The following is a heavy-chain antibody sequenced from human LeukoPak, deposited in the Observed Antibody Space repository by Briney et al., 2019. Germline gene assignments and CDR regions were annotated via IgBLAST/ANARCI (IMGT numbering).Heavy chain of an antibody. D-gene: IGHD3-10*01. CDR2: INPNSGGT. V-gene: IGHV1-2*02. Sequence: ASVKVSCKASGYTFTGYYMHWVRQAPGQGLEWMGWINPNSGGTNYAQKFQGRVTMTRDTSISTAYMELSRLRSDDTAVYYCARVGMVRGVTNWFDPWGQGTLVTVSS. CDR1: GYTFTGYY. J-gene: IGHJ5*02. CDR3: ARVGMVRGVTNWFDP.